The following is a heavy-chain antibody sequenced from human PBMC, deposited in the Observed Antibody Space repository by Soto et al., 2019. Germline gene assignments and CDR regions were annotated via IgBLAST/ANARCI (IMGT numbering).Heavy chain of an antibody. CDR1: DYTFTSYG. Sequence: QVQLVQSAAEVKTPGASVKVSCKASDYTFTSYGVTWVRQAPGQGLEWMGWISGKNGNTNYAQRFKGRFTMTTDTSSSPAYMELRGLTSDDTAVYFCARGVRTESSWSWYFDLWGPGYRVTGPS. D-gene: IGHD6-13*01. J-gene: IGHJ2*01. CDR2: ISGKNGNT. V-gene: IGHV1-18*01. CDR3: ARGVRTESSWSWYFDL.